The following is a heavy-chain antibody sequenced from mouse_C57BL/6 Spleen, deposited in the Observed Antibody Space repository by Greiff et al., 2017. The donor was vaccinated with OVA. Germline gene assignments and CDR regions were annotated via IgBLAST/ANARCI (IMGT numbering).Heavy chain of an antibody. CDR2: IDPETGGT. D-gene: IGHD4-1*01. CDR1: GYTFTDYE. CDR3: TRSLWDGAY. Sequence: VQRVESGAELVRPGASVTLSCKASGYTFTDYEMHWVKQTPVHGLEWIGAIDPETGGTAYNQKFKGKAILTADKSSSTAYMELRSLTSEDSAVYYCTRSLWDGAYWGQGTLVTVSA. J-gene: IGHJ3*01. V-gene: IGHV1-15*01.